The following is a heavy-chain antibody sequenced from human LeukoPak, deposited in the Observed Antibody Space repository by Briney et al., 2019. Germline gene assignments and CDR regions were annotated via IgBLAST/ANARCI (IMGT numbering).Heavy chain of an antibody. CDR1: GGSISSGGDY. V-gene: IGHV4-31*03. CDR2: MYHSGST. Sequence: SETLSLTCTVPGGSISSGGDYWSWIRQHPGKGLEWIGYMYHSGSTYYNPSLKSRVTISGDTSKNQFSLKLSSMTAADTAVYYCGRVLTYSSIYYMDVWGKGTTVTVSS. J-gene: IGHJ6*03. CDR3: GRVLTYSSIYYMDV. D-gene: IGHD6-13*01.